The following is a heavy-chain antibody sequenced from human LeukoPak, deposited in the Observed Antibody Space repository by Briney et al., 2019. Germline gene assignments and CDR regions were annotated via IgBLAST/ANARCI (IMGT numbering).Heavy chain of an antibody. J-gene: IGHJ4*02. D-gene: IGHD1-26*01. CDR3: ARGTRHGWGLVV. CDR1: GFTFSSYE. V-gene: IGHV3-48*03. Sequence: GGSLRLSCAASGFTFSSYEMNWVRQAPGKGLEWVSYISSSGSTISYADSVKGRFTISRDNAKNSLFLQMNSLRAEDTAVYYCARGTRHGWGLVVWGQGTLVTVSS. CDR2: ISSSGSTI.